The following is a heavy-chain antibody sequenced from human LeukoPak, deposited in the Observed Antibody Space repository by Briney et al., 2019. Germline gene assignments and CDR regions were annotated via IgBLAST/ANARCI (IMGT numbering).Heavy chain of an antibody. D-gene: IGHD1-26*01. J-gene: IGHJ4*02. CDR2: IIPILGIA. Sequence: PVKVSCKASGGTFSSYTISWVRQAPGQGLEWMGRIIPILGIANYAQKFQGRVTITADKSTSTAYMELSSLRSEDTTVYYCARDREDGPYDYWGQGTLVTVSS. V-gene: IGHV1-69*04. CDR3: ARDREDGPYDY. CDR1: GGTFSSYT.